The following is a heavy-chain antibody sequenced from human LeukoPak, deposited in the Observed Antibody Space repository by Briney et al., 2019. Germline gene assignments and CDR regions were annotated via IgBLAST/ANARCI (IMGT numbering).Heavy chain of an antibody. J-gene: IGHJ6*03. V-gene: IGHV4-59*01. Sequence: PSETLSLTCTVSGGSISSYYWSWIRQPPGKGLEWIGYIYYSGSTNYNPSLKSRVTISVDTSKNQFSLKLSSVTAADTAVYYSARGPYYYMYVWGKGTTVTVSS. CDR3: ARGPYYYMYV. CDR1: GGSISSYY. CDR2: IYYSGST.